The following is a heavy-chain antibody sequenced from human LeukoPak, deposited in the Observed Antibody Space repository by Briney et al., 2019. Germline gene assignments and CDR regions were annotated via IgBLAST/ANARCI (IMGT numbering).Heavy chain of an antibody. D-gene: IGHD6-13*01. CDR1: GGTFSSYA. CDR2: IIPIFGTA. J-gene: IGHJ4*02. Sequence: GASVKVSCKASGGTFSSYAISWVRQAAGQGLEWMGGIIPIFGTANYAQKFQGRVTITADESTSTAYMELSSLRSEDTAVYYCARDPHSSSWYDYWGQGTLVTVSS. CDR3: ARDPHSSSWYDY. V-gene: IGHV1-69*01.